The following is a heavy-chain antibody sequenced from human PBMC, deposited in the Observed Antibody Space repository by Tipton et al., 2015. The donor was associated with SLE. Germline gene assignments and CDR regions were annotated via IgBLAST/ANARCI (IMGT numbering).Heavy chain of an antibody. D-gene: IGHD3-10*01. Sequence: TLSLTCTVSGGSIGNYYWNWIRQPPGKGLEWLGYIHYSGSTNNNPSLKSRVTISLDTSKNQFSLKLSSVTAADTAVYYCARHASGVYWYFDLWGRGTQVTVSS. CDR2: IHYSGST. CDR3: ARHASGVYWYFDL. V-gene: IGHV4-59*08. J-gene: IGHJ2*01. CDR1: GGSIGNYY.